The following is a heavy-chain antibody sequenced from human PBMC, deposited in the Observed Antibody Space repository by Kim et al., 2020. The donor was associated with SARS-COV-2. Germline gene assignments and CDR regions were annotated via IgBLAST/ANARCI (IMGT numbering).Heavy chain of an antibody. V-gene: IGHV3-30*04. CDR1: GFTFSSYA. CDR3: ARDSYYGSGSYVDY. J-gene: IGHJ4*02. CDR2: ISYDGSNK. D-gene: IGHD3-10*01. Sequence: GGSLRLSCAASGFTFSSYAMHWVRQAPGKGLEWVAVISYDGSNKYYADSVKGRFTISRDNSKNTLYLQMNSLRAEDTAVYYCARDSYYGSGSYVDYWGQG.